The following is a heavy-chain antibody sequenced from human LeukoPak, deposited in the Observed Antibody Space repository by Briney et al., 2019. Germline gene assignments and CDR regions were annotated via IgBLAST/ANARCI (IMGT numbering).Heavy chain of an antibody. J-gene: IGHJ6*02. CDR1: GGSISSYY. Sequence: SETLSLTCTVSGGSISSYYWSWIRQPPGKGLEWIGYIYYSGSTNYNPSLKSRVTISVDTSKNQFSLKLSSVTAADTAAYYCARHEGAVMGNYYYGMDVWGQGTTVTVSS. V-gene: IGHV4-59*08. CDR3: ARHEGAVMGNYYYGMDV. D-gene: IGHD2-21*01. CDR2: IYYSGST.